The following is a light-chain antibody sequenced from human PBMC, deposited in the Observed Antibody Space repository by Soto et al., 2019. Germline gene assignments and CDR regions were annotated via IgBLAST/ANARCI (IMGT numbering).Light chain of an antibody. CDR3: QSYDSSLSGSV. V-gene: IGLV1-40*01. CDR2: GNS. CDR1: SSKIGAGYD. Sequence: QSVLTQPPSVSGAPGQRVTISCTGSSSKIGAGYDVHWYQQLPGTAPKLLIYGNSNRPSGVPDRFSGSKSGTSASLAITGLQAEDEADYYSQSYDSSLSGSVFGGGTKLTVL. J-gene: IGLJ3*02.